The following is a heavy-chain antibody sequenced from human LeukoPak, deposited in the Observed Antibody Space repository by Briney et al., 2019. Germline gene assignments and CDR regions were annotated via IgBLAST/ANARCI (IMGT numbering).Heavy chain of an antibody. CDR1: GGSISTYY. D-gene: IGHD3-10*01. CDR2: IHYSGST. CDR3: ARSPYLRGAFDI. V-gene: IGHV4-59*08. Sequence: SETLSLTCAVSGGSISTYYWTWIRQPPGKGLEWIGYIHYSGSTNYNPSLKSRVTISIDTSKNQFSLKLSSVTAADTAVYYCARSPYLRGAFDIWGQGTMVTVSS. J-gene: IGHJ3*02.